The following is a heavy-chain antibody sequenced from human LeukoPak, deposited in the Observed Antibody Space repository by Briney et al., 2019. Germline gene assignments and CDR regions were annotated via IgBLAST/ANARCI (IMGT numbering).Heavy chain of an antibody. D-gene: IGHD3-22*01. CDR2: ITTSSRYI. V-gene: IGHV3-21*01. J-gene: IGHJ4*02. Sequence: GGSLKLSCAASGFTFSSYSMNWVRQAPGKGLEWVSSITTSSRYIYYADSVKGRFTSSRDNAKNSLYLQMNSLRGDDTAVYYCASAPAYESSGYYPWYFDYWGPGNPGHRLL. CDR3: ASAPAYESSGYYPWYFDY. CDR1: GFTFSSYS.